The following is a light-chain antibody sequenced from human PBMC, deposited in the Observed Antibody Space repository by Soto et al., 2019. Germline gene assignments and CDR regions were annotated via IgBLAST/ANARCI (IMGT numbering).Light chain of an antibody. CDR2: GAS. Sequence: EIVLTQSPGTLSLSPGERATLSCRASQSVNSIYLAWYQQKPSQAPRLLIYGASSRATGIPDRFSGSGSGTDFTLTISRLEPEDFALYFCQQYGGSPRTFGRGTKVDIK. CDR3: QQYGGSPRT. J-gene: IGKJ1*01. CDR1: QSVNSIY. V-gene: IGKV3-20*01.